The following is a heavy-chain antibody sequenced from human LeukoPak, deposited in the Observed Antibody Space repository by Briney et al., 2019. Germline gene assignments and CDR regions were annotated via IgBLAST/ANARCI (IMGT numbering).Heavy chain of an antibody. CDR2: INAGNGNT. D-gene: IGHD3-22*01. Sequence: ASVKVSCKASGYTFPSYALHWVRQAPGQRLEWMGWINAGNGNTKYSQEFQGRVTITRDTSASTAYMELSSLRSEDTAVYYCARVGVGTTYYYDSSAWDFDYWGQGTLVTVSS. CDR3: ARVGVGTTYYYDSSAWDFDY. CDR1: GYTFPSYA. J-gene: IGHJ4*02. V-gene: IGHV1-3*03.